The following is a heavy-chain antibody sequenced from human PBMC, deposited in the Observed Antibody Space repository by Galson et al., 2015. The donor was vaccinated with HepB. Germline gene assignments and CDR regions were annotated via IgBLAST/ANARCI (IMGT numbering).Heavy chain of an antibody. CDR3: VKAPYYYYMDV. J-gene: IGHJ6*03. Sequence: SLRLSCAASGFTFSSYAMHWVRQAPGKGLEYVSAISSNGGSTYYADSVKGRFTISRDNSKNTLYLQMSSLRAEDTAVYYCVKAPYYYYMDVWGKGTTVTVSS. V-gene: IGHV3-64D*06. CDR1: GFTFSSYA. CDR2: ISSNGGST.